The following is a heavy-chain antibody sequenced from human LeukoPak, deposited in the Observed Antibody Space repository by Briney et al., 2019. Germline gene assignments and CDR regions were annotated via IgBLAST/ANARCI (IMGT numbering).Heavy chain of an antibody. CDR3: ARDRVVVVVAATGAFDI. V-gene: IGHV4-4*07. CDR1: GGSISSYY. D-gene: IGHD2-15*01. Sequence: SETLSLTCTVSGGSISSYYWSWIRQPAGKGLEWIGRIYTSGSTNYNPSLKSRVTMSVDTSKNQFSLKLSSVTAADTAVYYCARDRVVVVVAATGAFDIWGQGTVVTVSS. J-gene: IGHJ3*02. CDR2: IYTSGST.